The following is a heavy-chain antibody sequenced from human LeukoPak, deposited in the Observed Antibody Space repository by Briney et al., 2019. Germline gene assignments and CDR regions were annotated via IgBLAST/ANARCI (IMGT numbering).Heavy chain of an antibody. J-gene: IGHJ6*02. CDR2: ISSSSSYI. V-gene: IGHV3-21*01. CDR3: ARDQRLLWFGEFDLDYYYYGMDV. Sequence: GGSLRLSCAASGFTFSSYSMNWVRQAPGKGLEWVSSISSSSSYIYYADSVKGRFTISRDNAKNSLYLQMNSLRAEDTAVYYCARDQRLLWFGEFDLDYYYYGMDVWGQGTTVTVSS. CDR1: GFTFSSYS. D-gene: IGHD3-10*01.